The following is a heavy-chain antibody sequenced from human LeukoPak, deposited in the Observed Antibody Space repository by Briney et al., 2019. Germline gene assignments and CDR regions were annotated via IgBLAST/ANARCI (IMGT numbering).Heavy chain of an antibody. CDR1: GYTFISYD. CDR3: ARARPRRDGYTDY. J-gene: IGHJ4*02. Sequence: ASVKVSCKASGYTFISYDINWVRQATGQGLEWMGWINPNSGNTGYAQKFQGRVTMTRNTSISTAYMELSSLRSEDTAVYYCARARPRRDGYTDYWGQGTLVTVSS. D-gene: IGHD5-24*01. V-gene: IGHV1-8*01. CDR2: INPNSGNT.